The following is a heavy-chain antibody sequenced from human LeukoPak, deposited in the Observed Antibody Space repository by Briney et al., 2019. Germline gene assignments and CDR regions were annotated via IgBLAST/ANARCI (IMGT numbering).Heavy chain of an antibody. J-gene: IGHJ6*02. V-gene: IGHV1-2*02. Sequence: GASVKVSCKASGYTFTGYYMHWVRQAPGQGLEWMGWINPNSGGTNYAQKFQGRVTMTRDTSISTAYMELSRLRSDDTAVYYCARGLRYFGWTPFYYYYGMDVWGQGTTVTVSS. CDR1: GYTFTGYY. CDR2: INPNSGGT. CDR3: ARGLRYFGWTPFYYYYGMDV. D-gene: IGHD3-9*01.